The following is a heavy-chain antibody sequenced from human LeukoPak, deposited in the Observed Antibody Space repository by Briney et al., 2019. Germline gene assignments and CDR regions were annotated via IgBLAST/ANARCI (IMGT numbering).Heavy chain of an antibody. CDR2: IYTSGST. CDR3: ARGPTYCSSSSCLQGE. Sequence: SETLSLTCTVSGGSISSGSYYWSWIRQPARKGLEWIGRIYTSGSTNYNPSLKSRVTISVDTSKNQFSLKLSSVTAADTAVYYCARGPTYCSSSSCLQGEWGQGTLVTVSS. D-gene: IGHD2-15*01. J-gene: IGHJ4*02. CDR1: GGSISSGSYY. V-gene: IGHV4-61*02.